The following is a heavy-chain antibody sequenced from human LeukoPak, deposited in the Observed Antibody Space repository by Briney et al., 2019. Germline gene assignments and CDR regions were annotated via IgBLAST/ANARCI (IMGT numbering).Heavy chain of an antibody. Sequence: GGSLRLSCAASGLTSSSYGMHWVRQAPGKGLEWVAVISYDGSNKYYADSVKGRFTISRDNSKNTLYLQMNSLRAEDTAVYYCAKVNCSSTSCYSDAFDIWGQGTMVTVSS. CDR3: AKVNCSSTSCYSDAFDI. D-gene: IGHD2-2*01. V-gene: IGHV3-30*18. CDR1: GLTSSSYG. CDR2: ISYDGSNK. J-gene: IGHJ3*02.